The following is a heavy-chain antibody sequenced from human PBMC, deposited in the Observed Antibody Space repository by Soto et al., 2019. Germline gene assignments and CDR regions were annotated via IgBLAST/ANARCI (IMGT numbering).Heavy chain of an antibody. CDR2: IKQDGSKK. D-gene: IGHD6-13*01. CDR3: ARGSSRFQDPYYYYALDV. J-gene: IGHJ6*02. V-gene: IGHV3-7*03. Sequence: GSLRLSCAASGFTFSTYAMSWVRQAPGKGLEWVANIKQDGSKKYYVDSVKGRFTISRDNAKNSLYLQMNSLQTEDTAVYYCARGSSRFQDPYYYYALDVWGQGTTVTVSS. CDR1: GFTFSTYA.